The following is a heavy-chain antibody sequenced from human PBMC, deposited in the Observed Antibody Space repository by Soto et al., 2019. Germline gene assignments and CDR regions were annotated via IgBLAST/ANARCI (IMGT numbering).Heavy chain of an antibody. D-gene: IGHD1-1*01. J-gene: IGHJ4*02. CDR1: GFTFSSYW. Sequence: GVLRLSCAASGFTFSSYWMNWVRQAPGKGQVFVSGINSGGSVYADSVKGRFTISRDTAKNTLYLDMNSLRVEDTAVYYCARGHGRLEPVYWGQGALVTVSS. V-gene: IGHV3-74*03. CDR2: INSGGSV. CDR3: ARGHGRLEPVY.